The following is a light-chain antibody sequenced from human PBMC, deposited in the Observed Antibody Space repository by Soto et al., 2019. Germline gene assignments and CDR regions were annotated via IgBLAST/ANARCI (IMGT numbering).Light chain of an antibody. J-gene: IGKJ1*01. Sequence: DIQMTQSPSTLAASVGDRVTITCRASQSISTWLAWYQLKPGKAPKLLIYKASSLESGVPSRFSGSGSGTEFTLTITSLQPDDFAIYYCQQYNSYSRTFGQGTKVDIK. CDR2: KAS. V-gene: IGKV1-5*03. CDR1: QSISTW. CDR3: QQYNSYSRT.